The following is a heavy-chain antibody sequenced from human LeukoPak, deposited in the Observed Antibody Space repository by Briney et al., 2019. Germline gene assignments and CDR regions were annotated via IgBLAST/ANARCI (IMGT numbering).Heavy chain of an antibody. Sequence: PSETLSLTCTVSGGSISSSSYYWGWIRQPPGKGLEWIGSIYYSGSTYYNPSLKSRVTISVDTSKNQFSLKLSSVTAADTAVYYCATAGPYGDANGKDYWGQGTLVTVSS. CDR1: GGSISSSSYY. CDR2: IYYSGST. CDR3: ATAGPYGDANGKDY. D-gene: IGHD4-17*01. J-gene: IGHJ4*02. V-gene: IGHV4-39*01.